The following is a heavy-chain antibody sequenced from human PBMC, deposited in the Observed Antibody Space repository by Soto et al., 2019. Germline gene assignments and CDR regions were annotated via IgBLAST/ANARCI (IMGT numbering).Heavy chain of an antibody. CDR2: INPNSGGT. D-gene: IGHD2-15*01. J-gene: IGHJ2*01. Sequence: GASVKVSCKASGYTFTGYYMHWVRQAPGQGLEWMGWINPNSGGTNYAQKFQGWVTMTRDTSISTAYMELSRLRSDDTAVYYCARAGMGVVVVAAALDWYFDLWGRGTLVTVSS. V-gene: IGHV1-2*04. CDR1: GYTFTGYY. CDR3: ARAGMGVVVVAAALDWYFDL.